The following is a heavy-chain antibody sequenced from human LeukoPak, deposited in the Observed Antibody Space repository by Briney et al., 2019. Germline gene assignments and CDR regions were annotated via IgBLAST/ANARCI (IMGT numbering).Heavy chain of an antibody. V-gene: IGHV5-51*01. CDR2: IYPGDSDT. CDR1: GYSFTSYW. CDR3: ARREYYYDSSGYYEYYFDY. J-gene: IGHJ4*02. Sequence: GESLKISCKGSGYSFTSYWIGWVRQMPGKGLEWMGIIYPGDSDTRYSPSFQGQVTISADKSISTAYLQWSSVKASDTAMYYCARREYYYDSSGYYEYYFDYWGQGTLVTVSS. D-gene: IGHD3-22*01.